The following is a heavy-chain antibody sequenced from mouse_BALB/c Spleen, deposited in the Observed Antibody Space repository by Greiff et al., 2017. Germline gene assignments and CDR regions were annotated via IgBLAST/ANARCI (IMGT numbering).Heavy chain of an antibody. D-gene: IGHD4-1*01. V-gene: IGHV5-6*01. CDR1: GFTFSSYG. CDR2: ISSGGSYT. Sequence: EVHLVESGGDLVKPGGSLKLSCAASGFTFSSYGMYWVRQTPDKRLEWVATISSGGSYTYYPDSVKGRLTISRDNAKNTLYLQMSSLKSEDTAMYYCAIHELGRVYFDYGGQGTTLTVSS. J-gene: IGHJ2*01. CDR3: AIHELGRVYFDY.